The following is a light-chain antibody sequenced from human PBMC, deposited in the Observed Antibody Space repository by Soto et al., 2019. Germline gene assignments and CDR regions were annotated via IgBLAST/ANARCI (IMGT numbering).Light chain of an antibody. CDR2: SAS. J-gene: IGKJ5*01. CDR3: QKYNTVPAT. CDR1: QGIGNS. V-gene: IGKV1-27*01. Sequence: DIQMTQSPPSLSASAGDRVTITCRASQGIGNSLAWYQQKPGTVPKLLIYSASTLQSGVPSRFSGSGSGTDFTLTISSLQPEDVAAYYCQKYNTVPATFGQGTRLEIK.